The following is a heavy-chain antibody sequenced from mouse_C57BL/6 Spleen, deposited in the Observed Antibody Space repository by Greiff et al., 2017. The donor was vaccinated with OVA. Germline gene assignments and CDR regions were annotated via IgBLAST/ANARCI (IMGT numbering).Heavy chain of an antibody. V-gene: IGHV7-3*01. Sequence: EVQRVESGGGLVQPGGSLSLSCAASGFTFTDYYMSWVRQPPGKALEWLGFIRNKANGYNTEYSASVKGRFTISRDNSQSILYLQMNALRAEDSATYYCARYPPRTGTGGYYFDYWGQGTTLTVSS. D-gene: IGHD4-1*01. J-gene: IGHJ2*01. CDR2: IRNKANGYNT. CDR1: GFTFTDYY. CDR3: ARYPPRTGTGGYYFDY.